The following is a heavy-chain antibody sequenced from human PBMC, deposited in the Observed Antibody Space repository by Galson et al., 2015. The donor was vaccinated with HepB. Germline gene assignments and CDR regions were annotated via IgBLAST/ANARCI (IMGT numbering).Heavy chain of an antibody. J-gene: IGHJ6*03. Sequence: SVKVSCKASGGTFSSYAISWVRQAPGQGLEWMGGIIPILGIANYAQKFQGRVTITADKSTSTAYMELSSLRSEDTAVYYCARGGRRVVPAAMGPVRIPSYYYYMDVWGKGTTVTVSS. D-gene: IGHD2-2*01. CDR3: ARGGRRVVPAAMGPVRIPSYYYYMDV. CDR2: IIPILGIA. CDR1: GGTFSSYA. V-gene: IGHV1-69*10.